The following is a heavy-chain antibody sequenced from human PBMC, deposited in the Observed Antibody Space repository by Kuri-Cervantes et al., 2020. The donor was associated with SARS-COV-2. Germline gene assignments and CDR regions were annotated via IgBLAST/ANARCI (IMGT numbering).Heavy chain of an antibody. CDR1: GYTFTSYY. CDR3: ARDLSLATYYDFWSGLYYFDY. CDR2: INPSGGST. V-gene: IGHV1-46*01. Sequence: ASVKVSCKASGYTFTSYYMHWVRQAPGQGLEWMGIINPSGGSTSYAQKFQGRVTMTTDTSTSTAYMELRSLRSDDTAVYYCARDLSLATYYDFWSGLYYFDYWDQGILVTVSS. J-gene: IGHJ4*02. D-gene: IGHD3-3*01.